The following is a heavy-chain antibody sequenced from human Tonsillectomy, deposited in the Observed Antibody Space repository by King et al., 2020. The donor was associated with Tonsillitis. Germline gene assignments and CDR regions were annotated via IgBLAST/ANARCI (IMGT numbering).Heavy chain of an antibody. CDR1: GGSISTYH. D-gene: IGHD6-19*01. Sequence: VQLQESGPGLVKPSETLSLTCTVSGGSISTYHWSWFRQPPGKGLEWIGYVYYTGITNYSPSLKSRVTISVDTPKNQFSLKVNSATAADTAVYYCARGKEWLVHFDYWGQGARVTVSS. J-gene: IGHJ4*02. V-gene: IGHV4-59*01. CDR3: ARGKEWLVHFDY. CDR2: VYYTGIT.